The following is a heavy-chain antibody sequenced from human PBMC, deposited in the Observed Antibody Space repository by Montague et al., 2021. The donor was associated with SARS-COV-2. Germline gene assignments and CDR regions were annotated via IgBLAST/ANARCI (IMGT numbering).Heavy chain of an antibody. V-gene: IGHV2-5*02. CDR2: IYWDDDK. J-gene: IGHJ5*02. Sequence: PALVKPTQTLTLTCTFSGFSLSTSGVGVGWIRQPPGKALEWLAVIYWDDDKRYIPSLKSRLTITKDTSKNQVVLTMTNMDPVDTATYYCAHSSIAAAGTTKGRFDTWGQGTLVTVSS. CDR1: GFSLSTSGVG. D-gene: IGHD6-13*01. CDR3: AHSSIAAAGTTKGRFDT.